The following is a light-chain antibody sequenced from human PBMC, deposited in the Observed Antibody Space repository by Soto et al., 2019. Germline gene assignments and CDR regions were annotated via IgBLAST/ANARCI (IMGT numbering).Light chain of an antibody. CDR2: GAS. CDR3: QQYGSSPRT. J-gene: IGKJ1*01. Sequence: EIVLTQSPGTLSFSPGERSTLSCRPSQSVSSSYLAWYQQKPGQAPRLLIYGASSRATGIPDRFSGSGSGTDFTLTISRLEPEDFAVYYCQQYGSSPRTFGQGTKVDNK. V-gene: IGKV3-20*01. CDR1: QSVSSSY.